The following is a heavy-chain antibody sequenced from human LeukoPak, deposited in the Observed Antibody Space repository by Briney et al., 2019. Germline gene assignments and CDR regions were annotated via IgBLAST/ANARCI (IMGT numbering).Heavy chain of an antibody. V-gene: IGHV3-23*01. CDR2: ISNGGDHT. J-gene: IGHJ4*02. CDR3: AKDRLYFGNDFGDY. CDR1: GFTFRDFS. D-gene: IGHD3-9*01. Sequence: GGSLRLSCVACGFTFRDFSMSWVRQAPGKGLEWISVISNGGDHTYYADSVKGRFAISRDNSKNTLYLQMNSLRTEDTAIYYCAKDRLYFGNDFGDYWGQGTLATVSS.